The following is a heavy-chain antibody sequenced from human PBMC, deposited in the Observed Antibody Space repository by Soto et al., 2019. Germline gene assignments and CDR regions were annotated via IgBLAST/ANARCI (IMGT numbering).Heavy chain of an antibody. J-gene: IGHJ5*02. D-gene: IGHD1-1*01. CDR3: ARDLSAGGTTDNWFDP. CDR1: GFTFSSYG. Sequence: QVQLVESGGGVVQPGRSLRLSCAASGFTFSSYGMHWVRQAPGKGLEWVAVIWYDGSNKYYADSVKGRFTISRDNSKNTLDLQMNSLRAEDTAVYYCARDLSAGGTTDNWFDPWGQGTLVTVSS. V-gene: IGHV3-33*01. CDR2: IWYDGSNK.